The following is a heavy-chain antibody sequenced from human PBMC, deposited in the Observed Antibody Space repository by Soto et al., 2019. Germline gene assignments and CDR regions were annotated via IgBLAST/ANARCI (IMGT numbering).Heavy chain of an antibody. CDR1: GFSRSNSGVA. CDR2: IYWDDDK. V-gene: IGHV2-5*02. D-gene: IGHD3-10*01. J-gene: IGHJ5*02. CDR3: AHALSCEGTLT. Sequence: QITLKESGPPLVKPTQTLTLTGTFFGFSRSNSGVAVVWVRQPPGKSLDWLELIYWDDDKSYNPALRSRLTVTQDTCLVQAVLRLTRMDRVDTVTNYCAHALSCEGTLTWGQGTLVAVPS.